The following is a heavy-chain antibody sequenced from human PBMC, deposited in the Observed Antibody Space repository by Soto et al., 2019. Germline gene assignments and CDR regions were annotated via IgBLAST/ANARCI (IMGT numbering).Heavy chain of an antibody. CDR2: ISSSSSTI. CDR1: GFTFSSYS. Sequence: PVWSMRLSCAASGFTFSSYSMNWFRQAPGQGLEWVSYISSSSSTIYYADSVKGRFTISRDNAKNSLYLQMNSLRDEDTAVDYCAREGGGWYGLYHYGMDVWGQGTTVTVSS. CDR3: AREGGGWYGLYHYGMDV. D-gene: IGHD6-19*01. J-gene: IGHJ6*02. V-gene: IGHV3-48*02.